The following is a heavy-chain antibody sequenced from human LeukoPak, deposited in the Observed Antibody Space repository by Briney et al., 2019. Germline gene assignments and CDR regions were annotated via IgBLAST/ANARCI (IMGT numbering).Heavy chain of an antibody. Sequence: KSSETLSLTCTVSGGSISSYYGGWIRQPPGKWLEWIGSIYYRGSTNSNPSRKSRVTISVDTSKNQSSPKLSSVTAADTAVYYCARVGSSGWPNWFDPWGQGTLVTVSS. CDR2: IYYRGST. V-gene: IGHV4-59*01. D-gene: IGHD6-19*01. CDR3: ARVGSSGWPNWFDP. J-gene: IGHJ5*02. CDR1: GGSISSYY.